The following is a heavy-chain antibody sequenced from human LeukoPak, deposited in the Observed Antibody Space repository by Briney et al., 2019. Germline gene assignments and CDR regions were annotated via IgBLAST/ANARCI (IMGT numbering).Heavy chain of an antibody. D-gene: IGHD3-10*01. J-gene: IGHJ6*04. Sequence: ASVKVSCKASGYTFTSYAMHWVRQAPGQRLEWMGWINAGNGNTKYSQKFQGRVTITRDTSASTAYMELSSLRSEDTAVDYCARGELLDYYYYGMDVWGKGTTVTVSS. CDR1: GYTFTSYA. V-gene: IGHV1-3*01. CDR2: INAGNGNT. CDR3: ARGELLDYYYYGMDV.